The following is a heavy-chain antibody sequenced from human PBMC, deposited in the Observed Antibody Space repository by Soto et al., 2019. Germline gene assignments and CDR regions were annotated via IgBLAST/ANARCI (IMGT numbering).Heavy chain of an antibody. CDR1: GGSISSGGYY. J-gene: IGHJ4*02. CDR2: IFDRGTT. V-gene: IGHV4-31*03. D-gene: IGHD6-19*01. Sequence: QVQLQESGPGLVKPSQTLSLTCTVSGGSISSGGYYWSWLRQHPGKGLDWIGYIFDRGTTYYNPSLKSRVTLSVDPSKSQFSLRLTSVTATDTAVYYCASQASGWYPDYWGQGTLVTVSS. CDR3: ASQASGWYPDY.